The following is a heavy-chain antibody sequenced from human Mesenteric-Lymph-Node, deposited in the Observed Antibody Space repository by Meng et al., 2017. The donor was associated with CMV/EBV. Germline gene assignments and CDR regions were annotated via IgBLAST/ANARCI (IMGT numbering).Heavy chain of an antibody. D-gene: IGHD3-3*01. J-gene: IGHJ4*02. CDR3: AKLYYDFWSGFMYFDS. CDR2: ISYDGSNK. V-gene: IGHV3-30*04. Sequence: GESLKISCAASGFTFSSYAMHWVRQAPGKGLEWVAVISYDGSNKYYADSVKGRFTISRDNSKNTVYLQINSLRGEDTAVYYCAKLYYDFWSGFMYFDSWGQGTQVTVSS. CDR1: GFTFSSYA.